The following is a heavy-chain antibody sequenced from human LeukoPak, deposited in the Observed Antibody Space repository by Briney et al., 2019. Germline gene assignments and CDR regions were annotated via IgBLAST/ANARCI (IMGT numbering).Heavy chain of an antibody. CDR1: GYTFTSYD. J-gene: IGHJ5*02. CDR2: IIPILGIA. D-gene: IGHD5-12*01. Sequence: GASVKVSCKASGYTFTSYDISWVRQAPGQGLEWMGRIIPILGIANYAQKFQGRVTITADKSTSTAYMELSSLRSEDTAVYYCARDRGYSGYDMGYNWFDPWGQGTLVTVSS. V-gene: IGHV1-69*04. CDR3: ARDRGYSGYDMGYNWFDP.